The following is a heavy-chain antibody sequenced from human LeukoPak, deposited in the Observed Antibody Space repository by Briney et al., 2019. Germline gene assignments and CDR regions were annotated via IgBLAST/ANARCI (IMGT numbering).Heavy chain of an antibody. Sequence: PGGSLRLSCAASGFTFSSYAMHWVRQAPGKGLEWVAVISYDGSNKYYADSVKGRFTISRDNSKNTLYLQMNSLRAEDTAVYYCARDAGGYCTNGVCYFFDYWGQGTLVTVSS. CDR2: ISYDGSNK. V-gene: IGHV3-30*04. D-gene: IGHD2-8*01. CDR3: ARDAGGYCTNGVCYFFDY. J-gene: IGHJ4*02. CDR1: GFTFSSYA.